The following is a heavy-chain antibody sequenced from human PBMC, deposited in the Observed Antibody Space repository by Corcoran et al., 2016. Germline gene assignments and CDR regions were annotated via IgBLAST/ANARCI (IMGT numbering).Heavy chain of an antibody. Sequence: EVQLVESGGGLVKPGGSLRLSCAASGFTFSNAWMTWVRQAPGKGLEWVGRIKSKTDGGTTDYAAPVKGRFTISRDDSTNTLYLQMNSLKTEDTAVYYCTIDRSIAAAPAGWGQGTLVTVSS. D-gene: IGHD6-13*01. J-gene: IGHJ4*02. V-gene: IGHV3-15*01. CDR1: GFTFSNAW. CDR2: IKSKTDGGTT. CDR3: TIDRSIAAAPAG.